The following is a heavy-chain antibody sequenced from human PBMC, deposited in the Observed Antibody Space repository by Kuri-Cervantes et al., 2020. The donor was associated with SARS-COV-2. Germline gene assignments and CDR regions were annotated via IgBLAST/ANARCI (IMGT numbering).Heavy chain of an antibody. Sequence: SETLSLTCTVSGGSISSYYWSWIRQPAGKGLEWIGRIYTSGSTNYNPSLKSRVTMSVDTSKNQFPLKLSSVTAADTDVYYRARSSSYWYFDLWAVAPWSPSPQ. J-gene: IGHJ2*01. V-gene: IGHV4-4*07. D-gene: IGHD1-7*01. CDR3: ARSSSYWYFDL. CDR2: IYTSGST. CDR1: GGSISSYY.